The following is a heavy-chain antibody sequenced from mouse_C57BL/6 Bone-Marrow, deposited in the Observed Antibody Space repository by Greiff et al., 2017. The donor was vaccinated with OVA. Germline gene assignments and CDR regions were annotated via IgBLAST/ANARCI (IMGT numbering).Heavy chain of an antibody. J-gene: IGHJ1*03. CDR3: ARLLCPVDFDV. Sequence: QVQLKQSGAELARPGASVKLSCKASGYTFTSYGISWVKQRTGQGLEWIGEIYPRSGNTYYNEQFKGKATLTADKSSSTAYMELRSLTSEDSAVYFGARLLCPVDFDVWGTGTTVTVSS. CDR1: GYTFTSYG. D-gene: IGHD2-1*01. V-gene: IGHV1-81*01. CDR2: IYPRSGNT.